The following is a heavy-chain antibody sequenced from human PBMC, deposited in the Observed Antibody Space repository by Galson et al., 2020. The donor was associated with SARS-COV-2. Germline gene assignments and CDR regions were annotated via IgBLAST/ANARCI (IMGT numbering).Heavy chain of an antibody. J-gene: IGHJ4*02. CDR2: IIPIFGTA. V-gene: IGHV1-69*13. CDR3: AMGSGYDVLYSDY. CDR1: GGTISSYA. Sequence: SVTVSCKASGGTISSYAISWVRQAPGQGLEWMGGIIPIFGTANYAQKFQGRVTITADESTSTAYMEQSSLRSEDTAVHYCAMGSGYDVLYSDYWCQGSLVTVSS. D-gene: IGHD5-12*01.